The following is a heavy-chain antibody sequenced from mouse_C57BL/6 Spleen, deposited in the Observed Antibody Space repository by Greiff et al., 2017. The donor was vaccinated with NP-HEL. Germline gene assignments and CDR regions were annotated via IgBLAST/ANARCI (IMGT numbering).Heavy chain of an antibody. J-gene: IGHJ2*01. V-gene: IGHV1-15*01. D-gene: IGHD4-1*01. CDR3: TALGGGYYFDY. CDR1: GYTFTDYE. CDR2: IDPETGGT. Sequence: QVQLQQPGAELVRPGASVTLSCKASGYTFTDYEMHWVKQTPVHGLEWIGAIDPETGGTAYNQKFKGKAILTADKSSSTAYMELRSLTSEDSAVYYCTALGGGYYFDYWGQGTTLTVSS.